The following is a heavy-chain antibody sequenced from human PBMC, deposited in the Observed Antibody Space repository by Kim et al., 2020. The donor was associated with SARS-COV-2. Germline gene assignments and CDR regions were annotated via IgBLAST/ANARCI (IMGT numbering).Heavy chain of an antibody. CDR2: IDPSDSYT. D-gene: IGHD3-9*01. V-gene: IGHV5-10-1*01. CDR1: GYSFTSYW. Sequence: GESLKISCKGSGYSFTSYWISWVRQMPGKGLEWMGRIDPSDSYTNYSPSFQGHVTISADKSISTAYLQWSSLKASDTAMYYCASTSDYDILTGTYWGQGTLVTVSS. CDR3: ASTSDYDILTGTY. J-gene: IGHJ4*02.